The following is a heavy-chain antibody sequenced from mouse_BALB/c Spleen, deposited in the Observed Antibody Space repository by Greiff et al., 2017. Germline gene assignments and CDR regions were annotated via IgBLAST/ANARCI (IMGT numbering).Heavy chain of an antibody. CDR3: ARGGGNFDY. Sequence: EVQRVESGGGLVKPGGSLKLSCAASGFTFSSYAMSWVRQTPEKRLEWVASISSGGSTYYPDSVKGRFTISRDNARNILYLQMSRLRSEDTAMYYCARGGGNFDYWGQGTTLTVSS. CDR2: ISSGGST. CDR1: GFTFSSYA. V-gene: IGHV5-6-5*01. J-gene: IGHJ2*01.